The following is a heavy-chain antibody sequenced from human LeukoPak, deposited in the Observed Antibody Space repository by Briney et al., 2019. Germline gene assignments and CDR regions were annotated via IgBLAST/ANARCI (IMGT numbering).Heavy chain of an antibody. Sequence: GGSLRLSCAASGFTFSSYWVSWVRQAPGKGLEWVANMNRDGSEKNYVDSIKGRFTISRDNAANSLYLQMNSLRVEDTAVYYCARDGGIIRFGGQDVWGQGTTVIVS. CDR2: MNRDGSEK. V-gene: IGHV3-7*01. D-gene: IGHD3-16*01. CDR1: GFTFSSYW. CDR3: ARDGGIIRFGGQDV. J-gene: IGHJ6*02.